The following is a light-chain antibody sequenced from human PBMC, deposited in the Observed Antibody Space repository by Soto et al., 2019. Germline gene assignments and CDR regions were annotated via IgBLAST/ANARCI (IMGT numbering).Light chain of an antibody. V-gene: IGKV3-20*01. CDR3: QQYGGSPPYT. CDR2: RAS. J-gene: IGKJ2*01. Sequence: EIVLTQSPGTLSLSPGERATLSCRASQSVSSIYLAWYQQKPGQAPRLLIYRASSRATGIPDRFSGSGSGTDFTLTISRLEPEDFAVYYCQQYGGSPPYTFGQGPKLEIK. CDR1: QSVSSIY.